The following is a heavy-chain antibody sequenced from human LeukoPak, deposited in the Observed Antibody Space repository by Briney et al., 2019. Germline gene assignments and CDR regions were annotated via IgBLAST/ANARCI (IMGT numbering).Heavy chain of an antibody. CDR1: EITLSNYG. CDR2: ISGSGGST. J-gene: IGHJ4*02. CDR3: AKRGVVIRVILVGFHKEAYYFDS. D-gene: IGHD2-21*01. V-gene: IGHV3-23*01. Sequence: GGSLRLSCEVSEITLSNYGMSWVRQAPGKGLEWVAGISGSGGSTNYADSVKGRFTISRDNPKNTLYLQMNSLRAEDTAGYFCAKRGVVIRVILVGFHKEAYYFDSWGQGALVTVS.